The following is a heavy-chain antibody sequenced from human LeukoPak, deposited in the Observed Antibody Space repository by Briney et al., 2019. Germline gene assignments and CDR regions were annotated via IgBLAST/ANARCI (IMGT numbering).Heavy chain of an antibody. Sequence: PGGSLRLSCAASGFTFSSYGMHWVRQAPGKGLEWVAFIRYDGSNKYYVESVKGRFSISRDNSKNTLYLEMNSLRAEDTAVYYCARDYYDSSGYYYWWGQGTLVTVSS. D-gene: IGHD3-22*01. CDR2: IRYDGSNK. CDR1: GFTFSSYG. V-gene: IGHV3-30*02. CDR3: ARDYYDSSGYYYW. J-gene: IGHJ4*02.